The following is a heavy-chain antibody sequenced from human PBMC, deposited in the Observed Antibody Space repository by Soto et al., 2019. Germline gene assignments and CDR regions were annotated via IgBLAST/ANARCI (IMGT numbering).Heavy chain of an antibody. CDR3: ARADCSGGSCYDAPAYYYYGMDV. D-gene: IGHD2-15*01. J-gene: IGHJ6*02. CDR1: GGTFSSYA. V-gene: IGHV1-69*13. CDR2: IIPIFGTA. Sequence: ASVKVSCKASGGTFSSYAISWVRQAPGQGLEWMGGIIPIFGTANYAQKFQGRVTITADESTSTAYMELSSLRSEDTAVYYCARADCSGGSCYDAPAYYYYGMDVWGQGTTVTVSS.